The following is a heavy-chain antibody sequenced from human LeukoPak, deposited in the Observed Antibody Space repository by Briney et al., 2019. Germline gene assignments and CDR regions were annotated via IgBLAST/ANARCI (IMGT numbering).Heavy chain of an antibody. CDR1: GFDFSGYW. CDR3: VRGGRATFDA. D-gene: IGHD5-12*01. Sequence: GGSRRLSCAVSGFDFSGYWMTWVRQAPGKGLEWVATMNHEGSETYYLHSVKGRFTISRDNAENSLYLLMNGLRPEDMALYYCVRGGRATFDAWGQGTLVTVSS. V-gene: IGHV3-7*01. CDR2: MNHEGSET. J-gene: IGHJ4*02.